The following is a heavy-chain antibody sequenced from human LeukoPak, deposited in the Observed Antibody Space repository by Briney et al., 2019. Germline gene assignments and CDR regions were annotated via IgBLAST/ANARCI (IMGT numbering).Heavy chain of an antibody. CDR1: GGSISSYY. CDR2: IYYSGSI. CDR3: ARDSIAVAGIGLDY. V-gene: IGHV4-59*01. J-gene: IGHJ4*02. D-gene: IGHD6-19*01. Sequence: SETLSLTCTVSGGSISSYYWSWIRQPPGKGLEWIGYIYYSGSINYNPSLKSRVTISVDTSKNQSSLKLSSVTAADTAVYYCARDSIAVAGIGLDYWGQGTLVTVSS.